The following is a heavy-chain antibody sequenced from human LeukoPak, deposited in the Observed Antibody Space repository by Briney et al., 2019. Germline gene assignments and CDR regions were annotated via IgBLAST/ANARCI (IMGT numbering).Heavy chain of an antibody. CDR2: IYYSGST. J-gene: IGHJ4*02. CDR1: GGSVTSTNW. D-gene: IGHD3-22*01. CDR3: ARAVTMIVVGNFGGQPTHNYFDY. V-gene: IGHV4-31*11. Sequence: ASETLSLTCDVSGGSVTSTNWWTWVRQHPGKGLEWIGYIYYSGSTYYNPSLKSRVTISVDTSKNQFSLKLSSVTAADTAVYYCARAVTMIVVGNFGGQPTHNYFDYWGQGTLVTVSS.